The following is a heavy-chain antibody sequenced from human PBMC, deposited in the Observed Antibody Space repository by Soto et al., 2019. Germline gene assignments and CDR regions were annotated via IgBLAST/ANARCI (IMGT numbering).Heavy chain of an antibody. CDR2: IKQDGSEK. V-gene: IGHV3-7*01. D-gene: IGHD2-8*01. J-gene: IGHJ4*02. CDR1: GFSIHSYW. Sequence: LRLSCAASGFSIHSYWMSWVRQSPGKGLDWVANIKQDGSEKYYVDSVKGRFTISRDNTKNSLYLQMNSLRAEDTAVYYCARGLYTKGFPFDYWGQGTLVTVS. CDR3: ARGLYTKGFPFDY.